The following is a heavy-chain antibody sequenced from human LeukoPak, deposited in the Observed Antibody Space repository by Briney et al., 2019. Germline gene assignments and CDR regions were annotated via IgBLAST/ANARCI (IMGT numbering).Heavy chain of an antibody. V-gene: IGHV4-34*01. CDR3: ARHYRTLRYFDWLSGLFDY. CDR1: GGSFSGYY. D-gene: IGHD3-9*01. J-gene: IGHJ4*02. CDR2: INHSGST. Sequence: PSETLSLTCAVYGGSFSGYYWSWIRQPPGKGLEWIGEINHSGSTNYNPSLKSRVTILVDTSKNQFSLKLSSVTAADTAVYYCARHYRTLRYFDWLSGLFDYWGQGTLVTVSS.